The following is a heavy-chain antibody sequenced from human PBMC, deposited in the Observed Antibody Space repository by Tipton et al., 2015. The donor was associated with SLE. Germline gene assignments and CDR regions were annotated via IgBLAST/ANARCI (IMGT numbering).Heavy chain of an antibody. CDR3: ARGHTAMVGSLYYYGMDV. D-gene: IGHD5-18*01. J-gene: IGHJ6*02. CDR2: INHSGST. V-gene: IGHV4-34*01. CDR1: GVSFSGYY. Sequence: TLSLTCAVYGVSFSGYYWSWIRQPPGKGLEWIGEINHSGSTNYNPSLKSRVTISVDTSKNQFSLKLSSVTAADTAVYYCARGHTAMVGSLYYYGMDVWGQGTTVTVSS.